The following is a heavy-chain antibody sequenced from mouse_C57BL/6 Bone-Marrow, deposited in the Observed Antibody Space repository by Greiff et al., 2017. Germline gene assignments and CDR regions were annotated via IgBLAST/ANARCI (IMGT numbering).Heavy chain of an antibody. D-gene: IGHD4-1*01. CDR3: ARLTGTWFAY. J-gene: IGHJ3*01. CDR1: GYTFTSYW. Sequence: QVQLQQPGAELVKPGASVKLSCKASGYTFTSYWMHWVKQRPGRGLEWIGRIDPRSGGTKYNEKFKSKATLTADKSSSTAYMQLRSLTSEDSAVXYCARLTGTWFAYWGQGTLVTVSA. CDR2: IDPRSGGT. V-gene: IGHV1-72*01.